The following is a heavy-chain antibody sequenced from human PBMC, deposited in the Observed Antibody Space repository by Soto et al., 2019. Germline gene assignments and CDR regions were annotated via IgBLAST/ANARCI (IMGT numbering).Heavy chain of an antibody. V-gene: IGHV3-23*01. CDR2: ISGSGGST. Sequence: GGSLRLSCAASGFTFSSYAMSWVRQAPGKGLEWVSAISGSGGSTYYADSVKGRFTISRDNSKNTLYLQMNSLRAEDTAVYYCAKDRYCSGGSCYSFLDYWGQGTLVTVSS. D-gene: IGHD2-15*01. J-gene: IGHJ4*02. CDR1: GFTFSSYA. CDR3: AKDRYCSGGSCYSFLDY.